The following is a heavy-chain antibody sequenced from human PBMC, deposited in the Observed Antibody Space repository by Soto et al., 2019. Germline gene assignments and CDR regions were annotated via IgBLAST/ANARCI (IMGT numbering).Heavy chain of an antibody. CDR2: ISYDGSNK. V-gene: IGHV3-30*18. J-gene: IGHJ4*02. CDR3: AKLRIPNCSSTSCYFRGFDY. Sequence: QAQLVESGGGVVQPGRSLRVSCSASGFTFSTSGMHWVRQAPGTGLEGVAVISYDGSNKYYADSVQGRFTISRDNSKNTLYLQMNSLRAEDTAVYYCAKLRIPNCSSTSCYFRGFDYWGQGTLVTVSS. D-gene: IGHD2-2*01. CDR1: GFTFSTSG.